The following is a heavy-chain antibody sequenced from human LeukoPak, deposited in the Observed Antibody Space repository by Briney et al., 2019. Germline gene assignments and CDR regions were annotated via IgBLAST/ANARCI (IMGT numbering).Heavy chain of an antibody. J-gene: IGHJ4*02. CDR2: IYYSGST. Sequence: SETLSLTCTVSGGSISSGGYYWSWIRQHPGKGLEWIGYIYYSGSTYYNPSLKSRVTISVDTSKNQFSLKLSSVPAADTAVYYCARGSFDYFDYWGQGTLVTVSS. CDR1: GGSISSGGYY. CDR3: ARGSFDYFDY. V-gene: IGHV4-31*03.